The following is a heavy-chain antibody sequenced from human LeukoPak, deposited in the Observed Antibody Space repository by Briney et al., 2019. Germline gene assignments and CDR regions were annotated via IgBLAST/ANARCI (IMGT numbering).Heavy chain of an antibody. J-gene: IGHJ4*02. Sequence: GGSLRLSCAASGFTFSSYGMHWVRQAPGKGLVWVSRINFDGSTTNSANSVAGRFTISRDNAENTVYLQMNSLRAEDTAVYYCARGRLGAYYFDYWGLGTLVTVSS. CDR3: ARGRLGAYYFDY. V-gene: IGHV3-74*01. CDR1: GFTFSSYG. D-gene: IGHD3-16*01. CDR2: INFDGSTT.